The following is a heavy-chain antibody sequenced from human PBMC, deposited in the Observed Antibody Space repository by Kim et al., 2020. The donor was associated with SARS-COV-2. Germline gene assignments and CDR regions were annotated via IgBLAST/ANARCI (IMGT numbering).Heavy chain of an antibody. CDR1: GFTFSSYW. D-gene: IGHD3-3*01. Sequence: GGSLRLSCAASGFTFSSYWMSWVRQAPGKGLEWVANIKQDGSEKYYVDSVKGRFTISRDNAKNSLYLQMNSLRAEDTAVYYCARVGGSITIFGVVIGLDDAFDIWGQGTMVTVSS. V-gene: IGHV3-7*03. CDR3: ARVGGSITIFGVVIGLDDAFDI. J-gene: IGHJ3*02. CDR2: IKQDGSEK.